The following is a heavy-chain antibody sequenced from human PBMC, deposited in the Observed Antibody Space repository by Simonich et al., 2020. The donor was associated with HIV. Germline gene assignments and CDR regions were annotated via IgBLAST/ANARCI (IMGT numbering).Heavy chain of an antibody. CDR3: TTVALGYSYGWGAFDI. V-gene: IGHV3-15*01. D-gene: IGHD5-18*01. J-gene: IGHJ3*02. Sequence: EVQLVESGGGLVKPGGSLRLSCAASGFTFSNAWMSWVRQAPGKGLGWVGRIKSKTDGGTTDYAAPVKGRFTISRDDSKNTLYLQINSLKTEDTAVYYCTTVALGYSYGWGAFDIWGQGTMVTVSS. CDR2: IKSKTDGGTT. CDR1: GFTFSNAW.